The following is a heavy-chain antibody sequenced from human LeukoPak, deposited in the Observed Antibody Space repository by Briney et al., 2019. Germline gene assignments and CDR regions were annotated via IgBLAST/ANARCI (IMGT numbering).Heavy chain of an antibody. Sequence: GGSLRLSCAASGFTFSSYEMNWVRQAPGKGLEWVSYISSSGSTIYYADSVKGRFTISRDNAKNSLYLQMNSLRAEDTAVYYCAELGVTMIGGVWGKGTTVTVSS. CDR1: GFTFSSYE. CDR2: ISSSGSTI. J-gene: IGHJ6*04. V-gene: IGHV3-48*03. CDR3: AELGVTMIGGV. D-gene: IGHD3-10*02.